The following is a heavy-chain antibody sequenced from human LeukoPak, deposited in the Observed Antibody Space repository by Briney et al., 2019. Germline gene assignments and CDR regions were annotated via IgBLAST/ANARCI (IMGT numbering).Heavy chain of an antibody. J-gene: IGHJ3*02. CDR2: INHSGST. Sequence: SETLSLTCAVDGGSFSGYYWSWIRQPPGKGLEWIGEINHSGSTNYNPSLKSRVTISVDTSKNQFSLKLSSVTAADTAVYYCARVKYYYDRSGSGHDAFDIWGQGTMVTVSS. CDR1: GGSFSGYY. V-gene: IGHV4-34*01. CDR3: ARVKYYYDRSGSGHDAFDI. D-gene: IGHD3-22*01.